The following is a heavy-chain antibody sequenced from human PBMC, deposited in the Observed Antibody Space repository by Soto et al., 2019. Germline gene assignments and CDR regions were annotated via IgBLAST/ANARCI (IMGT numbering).Heavy chain of an antibody. Sequence: GGSLRLSCAASGFTFSSYAMHWVRQAPGKGLEWVAVISYDGNNKYYADSVKGRFTISRDNSKNTLYLQMNSLRAEDTAVYYCAKIDTRSMILYWGQGALVTVSS. D-gene: IGHD3-22*01. J-gene: IGHJ4*02. CDR1: GFTFSSYA. V-gene: IGHV3-30*04. CDR2: ISYDGNNK. CDR3: AKIDTRSMILY.